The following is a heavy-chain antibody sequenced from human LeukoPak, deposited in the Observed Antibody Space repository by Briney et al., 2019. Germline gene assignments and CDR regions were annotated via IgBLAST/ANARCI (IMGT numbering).Heavy chain of an antibody. V-gene: IGHV3-21*01. D-gene: IGHD1-26*01. Sequence: GGSLRLSCAASGFTFSSYSMNWVRQAPGKGLEWVSSISSSSSYIYYADSVKGRFTISRDNAKNSLYLQMNSLRAEDTAVYYCARVSGLLRALGSFDYWGQGTLVTVSS. CDR3: ARVSGLLRALGSFDY. J-gene: IGHJ4*02. CDR2: ISSSSSYI. CDR1: GFTFSSYS.